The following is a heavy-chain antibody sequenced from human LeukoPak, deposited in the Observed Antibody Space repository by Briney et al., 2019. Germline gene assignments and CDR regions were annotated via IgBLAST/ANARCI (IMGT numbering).Heavy chain of an antibody. V-gene: IGHV1-2*06. CDR1: GYIFTESY. D-gene: IGHD1-1*01. Sequence: AASVKVSCKASGYIFTESYIQWVRQAPGQGLEWVGRINPIGGGTSYAQSFEGRVTMTRDTSISTAYMELSRLTSDDTAIYYCARGTTEGDYWGQGTLVTVSS. CDR3: ARGTTEGDY. CDR2: INPIGGGT. J-gene: IGHJ4*02.